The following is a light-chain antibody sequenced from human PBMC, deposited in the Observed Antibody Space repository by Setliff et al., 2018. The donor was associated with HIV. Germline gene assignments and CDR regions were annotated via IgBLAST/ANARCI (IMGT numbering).Light chain of an antibody. CDR1: SSDIGAYNY. Sequence: QSVLTQPASVSGSPGQSITISCTGTSSDIGAYNYVSWYQQHPGKAPKVMIYDVRKRPSGVSNRFSGSKSGNTASLTISGLRAEDEAAYYCSSYVNINTLVFGTGTKVTVL. CDR2: DVR. J-gene: IGLJ1*01. V-gene: IGLV2-14*03. CDR3: SSYVNINTLV.